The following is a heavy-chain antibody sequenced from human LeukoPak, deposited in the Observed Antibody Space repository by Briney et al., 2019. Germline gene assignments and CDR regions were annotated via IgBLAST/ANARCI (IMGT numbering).Heavy chain of an antibody. J-gene: IGHJ4*02. V-gene: IGHV1-69*04. CDR1: GGTFSSYA. D-gene: IGHD1-7*01. CDR3: AKDIRGWNYVYDY. CDR2: IIPILGIA. Sequence: PWASVKVSCKASGGTFSSYAISWVRQAPGQGLEWMGRIIPILGIANYAQKFQGRVTITADKSTSTAYMELSSLRAEDTAVYYCAKDIRGWNYVYDYWGQGTLVTVSS.